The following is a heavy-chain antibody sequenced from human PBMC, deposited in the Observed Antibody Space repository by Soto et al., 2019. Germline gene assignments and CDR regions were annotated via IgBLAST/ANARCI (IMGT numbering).Heavy chain of an antibody. D-gene: IGHD3-3*01. Sequence: SETLSLTCAVSGGSISSSNWWSWVRQPPGKGLEWIGEIYHSGSTNYNPSLKSRVTISVDKSKNQFSLKLSSVTAADTAVYYCARAWGVVSPIYYYYYGMDVWGQGTTVTVSS. CDR1: GGSISSSNW. CDR2: IYHSGST. CDR3: ARAWGVVSPIYYYYYGMDV. J-gene: IGHJ6*02. V-gene: IGHV4-4*02.